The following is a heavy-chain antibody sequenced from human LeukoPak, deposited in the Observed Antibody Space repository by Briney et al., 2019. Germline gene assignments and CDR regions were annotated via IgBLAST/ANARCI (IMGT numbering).Heavy chain of an antibody. V-gene: IGHV1-8*01. Sequence: ASVKVSCRASGYTFTSYDINWVRQATGQGLEWMGWMNPNSGNTGYAQKFQGRVTMTRNTSISTAYMELSSLRSEDTAVYYCARASGSLHVGVFDYWGQGTLVTVSS. CDR1: GYTFTSYD. D-gene: IGHD1-26*01. CDR2: MNPNSGNT. J-gene: IGHJ4*02. CDR3: ARASGSLHVGVFDY.